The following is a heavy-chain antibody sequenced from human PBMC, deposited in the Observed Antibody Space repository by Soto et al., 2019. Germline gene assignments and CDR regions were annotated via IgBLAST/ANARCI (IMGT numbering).Heavy chain of an antibody. D-gene: IGHD6-13*01. V-gene: IGHV1-46*01. J-gene: IGHJ5*02. Sequence: EASVKFSCKASGYTFTSYYMHWVRQAPGQGRECMGIINPSGGSTSYAQKLQGSVTMTRXTXXSXXXMXLXXRRXDXTAVYYCAREAALGSGKWFDPWGQGTLVTVSS. CDR3: AREAALGSGKWFDP. CDR2: INPSGGST. CDR1: GYTFTSYY.